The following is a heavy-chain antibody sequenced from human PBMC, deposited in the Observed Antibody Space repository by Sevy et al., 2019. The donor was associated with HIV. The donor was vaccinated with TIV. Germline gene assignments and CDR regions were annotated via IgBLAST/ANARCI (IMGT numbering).Heavy chain of an antibody. CDR1: GFTFSSYA. Sequence: GGSLRLSCTASGFTFSSYAMHWVRQAPGKGLEWVALISYNGKYTYYADSAKGRFPISRDDSNNTLYLQMNSLRPEDTAVYFCASPGPGDGSGWWIDAFDFWGQGTVVTVSS. D-gene: IGHD6-19*01. CDR2: ISYNGKYT. J-gene: IGHJ3*01. CDR3: ASPGPGDGSGWWIDAFDF. V-gene: IGHV3-30*04.